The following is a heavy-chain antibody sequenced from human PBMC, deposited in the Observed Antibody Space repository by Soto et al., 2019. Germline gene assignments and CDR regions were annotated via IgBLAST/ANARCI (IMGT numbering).Heavy chain of an antibody. CDR1: GFTFSSYG. CDR2: ISYDGSNK. J-gene: IGHJ4*02. Sequence: SLRLSCAASGFTFSSYGMHWVLQAPGKGLEWVAVISYDGSNKYYADSVKGRFTISRDNSKNTLYLQMNSLRAEDTAVYYCAKDVTLSTYYFDYWGQGTLVTVSS. CDR3: AKDVTLSTYYFDY. V-gene: IGHV3-30*18. D-gene: IGHD2-2*01.